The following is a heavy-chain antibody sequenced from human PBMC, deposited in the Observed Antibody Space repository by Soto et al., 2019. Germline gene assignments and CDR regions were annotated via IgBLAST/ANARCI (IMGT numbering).Heavy chain of an antibody. V-gene: IGHV1-69*13. D-gene: IGHD5-18*01. Sequence: SVKVSCKASGGTFSSYAISWVRQAPGQGLEWMGGIIPIFGTANYAQKFQGRVTITADESTSTAYMELSSLRSEDTAVYYCATTTNTAMALYYYYYYGMDVWGQGTTVTVSS. CDR1: GGTFSSYA. J-gene: IGHJ6*02. CDR3: ATTTNTAMALYYYYYYGMDV. CDR2: IIPIFGTA.